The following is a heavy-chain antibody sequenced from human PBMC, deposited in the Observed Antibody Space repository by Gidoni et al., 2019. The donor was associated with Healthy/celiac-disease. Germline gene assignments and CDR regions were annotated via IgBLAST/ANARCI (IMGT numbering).Heavy chain of an antibody. CDR1: GFTFSSYS. D-gene: IGHD6-19*01. V-gene: IGHV3-21*01. CDR3: ARVDGYSSGWYDLGWFDP. CDR2: ISSSSSYI. Sequence: EVQLVESGGGLVKPGGSLRLSCAASGFTFSSYSMNWVRQAPGKGLEWVSSISSSSSYICYADSVKGRFTISRDNAKNSLYLQMNSLRAEDTAVYYCARVDGYSSGWYDLGWFDPWGQGTLVTVSS. J-gene: IGHJ5*02.